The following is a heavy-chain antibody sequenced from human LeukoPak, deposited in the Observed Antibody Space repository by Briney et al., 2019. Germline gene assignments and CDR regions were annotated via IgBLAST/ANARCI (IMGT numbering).Heavy chain of an antibody. D-gene: IGHD2-2*01. CDR3: ARGLWIVVVPAASGY. CDR1: GFTFSSYW. Sequence: TGGSLRLSCAASGFTFSSYWMSWVRQAPGKGLEWVANIKQDGSEKYYVDSVKGRFTISRDNAKNSLYLQMNSLRAEDTAVYYCARGLWIVVVPAASGYWGQGTLVTVSS. CDR2: IKQDGSEK. J-gene: IGHJ4*02. V-gene: IGHV3-7*01.